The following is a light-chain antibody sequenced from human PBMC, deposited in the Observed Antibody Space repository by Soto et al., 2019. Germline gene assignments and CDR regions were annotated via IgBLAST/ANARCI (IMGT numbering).Light chain of an antibody. CDR2: EVS. Sequence: QSALTQPRSMSGSPGQSVTISCTGTSSDVGGYNYVSWYQQHPGKAPKLIIYEVSERPSGVPDRVSGSKSGNTASLTISGLQAGDEADYYCCSYAGSDTDVFGGGTKLTVL. CDR1: SSDVGGYNY. CDR3: CSYAGSDTDV. J-gene: IGLJ2*01. V-gene: IGLV2-11*01.